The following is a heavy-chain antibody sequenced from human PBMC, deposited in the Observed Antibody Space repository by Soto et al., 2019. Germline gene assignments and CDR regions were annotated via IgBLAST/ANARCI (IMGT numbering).Heavy chain of an antibody. Sequence: EVQLLESGGGLVQPGGSLRLSCAASGFTFSSYAMSWVRQAPGKGLEWVSAISGSGGSTYYADSVKGRFTISRDTSKNTRYSQMKSLRAEDPGVYDCALSSAVVSWCGPWGQGPLVTVSS. CDR3: ALSSAVVSWCGP. CDR2: ISGSGGST. D-gene: IGHD6-19*01. CDR1: GFTFSSYA. V-gene: IGHV3-23*01. J-gene: IGHJ5*02.